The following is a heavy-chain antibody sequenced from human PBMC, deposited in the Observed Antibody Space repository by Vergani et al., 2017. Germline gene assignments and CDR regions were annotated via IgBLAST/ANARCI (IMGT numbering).Heavy chain of an antibody. J-gene: IGHJ4*02. CDR1: GFTLSNYD. D-gene: IGHD4-11*01. CDR3: AKHYRGWGINY. CDR2: IPFDGSNQ. Sequence: QVQLVESGGGVVQRGGSLRLSCATSGFTLSNYDMQWIRQAPGKGLEFVAFIPFDGSNQYYADSVKGRFTLSRDFSKNTLYLQMNSLRTDDTATYYCAKHYRGWGINYWGQGTQFIVS. V-gene: IGHV3-30*02.